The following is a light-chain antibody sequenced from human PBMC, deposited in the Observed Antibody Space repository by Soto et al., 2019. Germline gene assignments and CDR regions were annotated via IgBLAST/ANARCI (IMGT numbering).Light chain of an antibody. CDR3: TSYTSSSVV. Sequence: QSVLTQPASVSGSPGQSITISCTGTSSDIGGYNYVSWYQQHPGKAPKLMICDVTNRPSGVSNRFSGSKSGNTASLTISGLQAEDEADYYCTSYTSSSVVFGGGTKVTVL. V-gene: IGLV2-14*01. J-gene: IGLJ2*01. CDR1: SSDIGGYNY. CDR2: DVT.